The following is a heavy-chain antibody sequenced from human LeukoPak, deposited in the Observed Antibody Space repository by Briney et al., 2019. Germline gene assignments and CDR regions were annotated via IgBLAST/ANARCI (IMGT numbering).Heavy chain of an antibody. Sequence: SETLSLTCAVYGGSFSGYYWSWIRQPPGTGLEWIGEINHSGSTNYNPSLKSRVTISVDTSKNQLSLKLSSVTAADTAVYYCARGVLMVYAIRRAGWFDPWGQGTMVTVSS. CDR2: INHSGST. V-gene: IGHV4-34*01. J-gene: IGHJ5*02. CDR3: ARGVLMVYAIRRAGWFDP. D-gene: IGHD2-8*01. CDR1: GGSFSGYY.